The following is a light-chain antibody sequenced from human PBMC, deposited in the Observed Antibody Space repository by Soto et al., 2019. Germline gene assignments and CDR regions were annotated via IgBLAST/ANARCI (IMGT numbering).Light chain of an antibody. CDR2: DVS. J-gene: IGLJ1*01. CDR3: SSFTTSTSYV. Sequence: QSALTQPASVSGSPGQSITISCTGTSSDVGAYDYVSWYQQHPGEVPKLMIFDVSDRPSGVSNRFSGSKSGNPAALTISGLQAEEEADYYCSSFTTSTSYVFGTGTKLTV. CDR1: SSDVGAYDY. V-gene: IGLV2-14*03.